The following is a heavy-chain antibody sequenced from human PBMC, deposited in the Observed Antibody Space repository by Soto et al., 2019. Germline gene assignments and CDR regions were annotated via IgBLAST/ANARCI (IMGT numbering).Heavy chain of an antibody. Sequence: QVQLQESGPGLVKPSETLSLTCTVSGGSISSYYWSWIRQPPGKGLEWIGYIYYSGTTYYNPSLKNRVTISLDTSKNHFSLRLGSVTAADTAVYYCARDRGHCSGGSCYWFDPWGQGTLVTVSS. D-gene: IGHD2-15*01. CDR2: IYYSGTT. CDR3: ARDRGHCSGGSCYWFDP. CDR1: GGSISSYY. V-gene: IGHV4-59*12. J-gene: IGHJ5*02.